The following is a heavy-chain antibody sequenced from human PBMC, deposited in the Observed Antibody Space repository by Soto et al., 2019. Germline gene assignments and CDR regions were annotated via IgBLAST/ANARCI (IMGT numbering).Heavy chain of an antibody. CDR1: GYTFTSYD. J-gene: IGHJ4*02. Sequence: QVQLVQSGAEVKKPGASVKVSCKASGYTFTSYDINWVRQATGQGLEWVGWMSPNSGNTGYAQKFQGRVTMTRTTSASTAYMELTSLRSDDTAVYYCARGPPNWGFHYWGQGTLVTVSS. CDR2: MSPNSGNT. CDR3: ARGPPNWGFHY. V-gene: IGHV1-8*01. D-gene: IGHD7-27*01.